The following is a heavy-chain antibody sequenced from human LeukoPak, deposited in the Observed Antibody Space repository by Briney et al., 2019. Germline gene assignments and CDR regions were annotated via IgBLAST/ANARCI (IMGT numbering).Heavy chain of an antibody. V-gene: IGHV3-21*01. D-gene: IGHD1-26*01. J-gene: IGHJ4*02. CDR2: ISSSSSYI. Sequence: PGGSLRLSXAASGFTFSSYSMNWVRQAPGKGLEWVSSISSSSSYIYYADSVKGRFTISRDNAKNSLYLQMNSLRAEDTAVYYCAGGWELPDAFDYWGQGTLVTVSS. CDR1: GFTFSSYS. CDR3: AGGWELPDAFDY.